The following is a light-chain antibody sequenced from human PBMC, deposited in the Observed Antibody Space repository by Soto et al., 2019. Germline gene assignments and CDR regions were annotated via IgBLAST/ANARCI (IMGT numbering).Light chain of an antibody. J-gene: IGKJ2*01. CDR3: QQHGNWEST. CDR2: DAS. V-gene: IGKV3-11*01. CDR1: QSVSTS. Sequence: EIVLTQSPATLSLSPGERATLSCRASQSVSTSLAWYQQKPGQAPRLLIYDASNRATDIPARFSGSGSGTDFTLTISSLEPEDFAVYYCQQHGNWESTFGQGTKLEIK.